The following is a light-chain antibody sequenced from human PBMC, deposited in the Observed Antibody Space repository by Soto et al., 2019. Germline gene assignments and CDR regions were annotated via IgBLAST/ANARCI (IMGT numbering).Light chain of an antibody. Sequence: EIVMTQSPGTLSLSPGERATLSCRASQSVTNNQLAWFRQKPGQAPRLLIWGASNRATGIPDRFSGSGSGTVFTLTIGSLEPGDSAVYYCQQRKHWPPITFGQGTRLEI. CDR1: QSVTNNQ. J-gene: IGKJ5*01. V-gene: IGKV3D-20*02. CDR3: QQRKHWPPIT. CDR2: GAS.